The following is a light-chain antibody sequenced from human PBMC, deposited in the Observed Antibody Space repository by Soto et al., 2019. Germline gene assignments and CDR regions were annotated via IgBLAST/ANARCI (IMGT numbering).Light chain of an antibody. CDR3: QQYNNWPPWT. J-gene: IGKJ1*01. CDR1: QSVSSN. Sequence: DIVMKQSLATLSVSPGERATLSCRASQSVSSNLAWYQQKPGQAPRLLIYGASTRATGIPAKFSGSGSGTEFTLTISSLQSEDFAVYYCQQYNNWPPWTFGQGTMVDIK. CDR2: GAS. V-gene: IGKV3-15*01.